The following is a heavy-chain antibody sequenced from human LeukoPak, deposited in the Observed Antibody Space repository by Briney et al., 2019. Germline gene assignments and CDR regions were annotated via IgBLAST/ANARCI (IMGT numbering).Heavy chain of an antibody. Sequence: ASVKVSCKASGYTFTSYGISWVRQAPGQGLEWMGWISAYNGNTNYAQKLQGRVTMTTDTSTSTAYMELRSLRSDDTAVYYCASIVEAGSYYYGMDVWGQGTTVTVSS. CDR3: ASIVEAGSYYYGMDV. V-gene: IGHV1-18*01. CDR2: ISAYNGNT. CDR1: GYTFTSYG. D-gene: IGHD6-19*01. J-gene: IGHJ6*02.